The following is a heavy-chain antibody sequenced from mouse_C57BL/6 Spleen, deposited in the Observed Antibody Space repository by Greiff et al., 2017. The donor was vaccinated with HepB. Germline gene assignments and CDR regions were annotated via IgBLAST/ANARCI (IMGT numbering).Heavy chain of an antibody. Sequence: VQLQQPGAELVMPGASVKLSCKASGYTFTSYWMHWVKQRPGQGLEWIGEIDPSDSYTNYNQKFKGKSTLTVDKSSSTAYMQLSSLTSEDSAVYYCAIHYYGSSYWYFDVWGTGTTVTVSS. V-gene: IGHV1-69*01. J-gene: IGHJ1*03. CDR1: GYTFTSYW. D-gene: IGHD1-1*01. CDR2: IDPSDSYT. CDR3: AIHYYGSSYWYFDV.